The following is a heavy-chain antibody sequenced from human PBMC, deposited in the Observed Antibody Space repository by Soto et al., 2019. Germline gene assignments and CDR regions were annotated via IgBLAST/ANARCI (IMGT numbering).Heavy chain of an antibody. Sequence: QVHLVQSGAEEKQPGASVKVSCKTSGNTFTTYAIHWVRQAPGQGLEWVGWINSGTGSTKFPRKFQGRVTLTSDTSANIAHMELRSLRSDDTAVYYCATTSNWNSWAYYGMEVWGQGTTVSVSS. V-gene: IGHV1-3*05. CDR2: INSGTGST. J-gene: IGHJ6*02. CDR1: GNTFTTYA. D-gene: IGHD1-1*01. CDR3: ATTSNWNSWAYYGMEV.